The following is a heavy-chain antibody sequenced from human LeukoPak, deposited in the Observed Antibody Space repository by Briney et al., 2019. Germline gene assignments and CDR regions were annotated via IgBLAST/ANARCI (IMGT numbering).Heavy chain of an antibody. CDR2: ISSSSSYI. Sequence: PGGSLRLSCAASGFTFSSYAMSWVRQAPGKGLEWVSSISSSSSYIYYADSVKGRFTISRDNAKNSLYLQMNSLRAEDTAVYYCARDKVAFGGVIALDYWGQGTLVTVSS. V-gene: IGHV3-21*01. J-gene: IGHJ4*02. CDR3: ARDKVAFGGVIALDY. D-gene: IGHD3-16*02. CDR1: GFTFSSYA.